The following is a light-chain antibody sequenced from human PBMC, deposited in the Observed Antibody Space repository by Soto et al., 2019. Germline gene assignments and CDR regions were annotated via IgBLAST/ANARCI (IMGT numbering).Light chain of an antibody. CDR2: LNSDGSH. V-gene: IGLV4-69*02. CDR1: SGHNNYA. CDR3: QTGGTVWV. Sequence: QSVLTQSPSASASLGASVNLTCTLSSGHNNYAIAWHQQQPEKGPRYLMNLNSDGSHSKGDGIPDRFSGSASGAERYLTISSLQSEDEADYYCQTGGTVWVFGGGTNVTVL. J-gene: IGLJ3*02.